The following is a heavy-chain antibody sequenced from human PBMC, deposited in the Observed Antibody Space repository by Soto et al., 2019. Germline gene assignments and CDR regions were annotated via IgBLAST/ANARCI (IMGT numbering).Heavy chain of an antibody. CDR3: VRGDIWSGYYGWSDP. CDR2: INWNGGST. V-gene: IGHV3-20*01. CDR1: GFTFDDYG. J-gene: IGHJ5*02. D-gene: IGHD3-3*01. Sequence: PGGSLRLSCAASGFTFDDYGMSWVRQAPGKGLEWVSGINWNGGSTGYADSVKGRFTISRANAKNSLYLQMNSLRAEDTALYHCVRGDIWSGYYGWSDPWGQGTLVPVSS.